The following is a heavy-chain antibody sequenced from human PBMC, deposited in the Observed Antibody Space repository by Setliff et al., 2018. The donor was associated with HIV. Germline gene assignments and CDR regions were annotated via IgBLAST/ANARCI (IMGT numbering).Heavy chain of an antibody. CDR1: GYSITSGYS. V-gene: IGHV4-38-2*01. D-gene: IGHD3-16*01. Sequence: SETLSLTCAVSGYSITSGYSWGWIRQSPGKGLEWIGNAYHSGRTYYNPSLKSRVAMSIDTSKNQFSLRLDSVTAADPAMYYCVHSLLGAPMVDYWGQGTLVTVSS. CDR3: VHSLLGAPMVDY. CDR2: AYHSGRT. J-gene: IGHJ4*02.